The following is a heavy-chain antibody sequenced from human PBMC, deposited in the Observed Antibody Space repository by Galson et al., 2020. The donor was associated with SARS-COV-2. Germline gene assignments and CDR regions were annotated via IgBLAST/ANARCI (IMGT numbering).Heavy chain of an antibody. CDR3: ARDPIQEDGYNYDY. Sequence: ASETLSLTCTVSGGSVNNNNYWWSWIRQPPGKGLEWIRCFSYSGSPKYNPSLKSRVTISVDPSKNQFSLGLTSVTAADTAVYYCARDPIQEDGYNYDYWGLGILVTVSS. J-gene: IGHJ4*02. V-gene: IGHV4-61*01. CDR1: GGSVNNNNYW. D-gene: IGHD5-12*01. CDR2: FSYSGSP.